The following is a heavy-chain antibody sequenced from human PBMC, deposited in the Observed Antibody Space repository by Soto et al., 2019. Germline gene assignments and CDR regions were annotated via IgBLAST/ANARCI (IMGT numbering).Heavy chain of an antibody. V-gene: IGHV4-59*01. Sequence: SETLCLTCTVSGGSISSYYWRWIRQPPGKGLEWIGYIYYSGSTNYNPSLKSRVTISVDTSKNQFSLKLSSVTAADTAVYYCARDRGRFHMDVWGKGTTVTVSS. CDR1: GGSISSYY. CDR2: IYYSGST. J-gene: IGHJ6*03. D-gene: IGHD3-3*01. CDR3: ARDRGRFHMDV.